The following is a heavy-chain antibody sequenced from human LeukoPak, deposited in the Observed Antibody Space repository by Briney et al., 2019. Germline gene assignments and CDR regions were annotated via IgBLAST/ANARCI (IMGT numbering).Heavy chain of an antibody. CDR2: MRYDGSNK. D-gene: IGHD3-22*01. V-gene: IGHV3-30*02. J-gene: IGHJ6*03. Sequence: PGGSLRLSCAASGFTFSSYGMHWVRQAPGKGLEWVAFMRYDGSNKYYADSVKGRFTISRDNSKNTLYLQMNSLRAEDTAVYYCAKEPFYDSSGYPSDYYYMDVWGKGTTVTVSS. CDR3: AKEPFYDSSGYPSDYYYMDV. CDR1: GFTFSSYG.